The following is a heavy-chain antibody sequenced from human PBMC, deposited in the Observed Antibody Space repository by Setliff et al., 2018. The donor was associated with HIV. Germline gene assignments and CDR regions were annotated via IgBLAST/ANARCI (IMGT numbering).Heavy chain of an antibody. CDR3: ARVSITYWYPIPRDYYYYMDV. Sequence: SETLSLTCGIYGGSFSDYYWSWIRQPPGKGLEWIGEIDHRGRPKYNLSLNSRVTMSVDKSRNQFSLKVSSVTAADTAVYYCARVSITYWYPIPRDYYYYMDVWGEGTTVTVSS. D-gene: IGHD2-8*02. CDR1: GGSFSDYY. V-gene: IGHV4-34*01. J-gene: IGHJ6*03. CDR2: IDHRGRP.